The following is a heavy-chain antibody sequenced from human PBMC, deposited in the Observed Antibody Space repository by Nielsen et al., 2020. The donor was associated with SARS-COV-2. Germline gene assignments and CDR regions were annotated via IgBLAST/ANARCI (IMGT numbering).Heavy chain of an antibody. CDR3: ANLGHGNHYYYGMDV. J-gene: IGHJ6*02. V-gene: IGHV3-23*01. Sequence: GESLKISCAASGFTFSRFAMSWVRQAPGKGLEWVSAISGSGGDTYYADSVKGRFTISRDNAKNSLYLQMNSLRAEDTALYYCANLGHGNHYYYGMDVWGQGTTVTVSS. CDR2: ISGSGGDT. CDR1: GFTFSRFA. D-gene: IGHD4-23*01.